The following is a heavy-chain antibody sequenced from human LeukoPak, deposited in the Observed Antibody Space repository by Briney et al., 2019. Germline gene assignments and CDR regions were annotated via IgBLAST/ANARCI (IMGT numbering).Heavy chain of an antibody. Sequence: GGPLRLSCAASRFTFSTYMMNWVRQAPGSGLEWVSSISSSSSYIYYADSVKGRFTISRDNAKNSLYLQMNSLRAEDTAVYYCARPRGNVEMAAIPFDYWGQGTLVTVSS. V-gene: IGHV3-21*01. CDR1: RFTFSTYM. J-gene: IGHJ4*02. CDR2: ISSSSSYI. D-gene: IGHD5-24*01. CDR3: ARPRGNVEMAAIPFDY.